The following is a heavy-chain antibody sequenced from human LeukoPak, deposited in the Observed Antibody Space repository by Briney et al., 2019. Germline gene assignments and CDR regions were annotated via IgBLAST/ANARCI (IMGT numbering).Heavy chain of an antibody. CDR2: ISGSGGST. V-gene: IGHV3-23*01. D-gene: IGHD4-17*01. J-gene: IGHJ5*02. Sequence: PGGSLRLSCAASGFTFSSYAMHWVRQAPGKGLEWVSGISGSGGSTYYADSAKGRFTISRDKSKNTLYLQMNSLRAEDTAIYYCAKLATVTTWYWFDPWGQGTLVTVSS. CDR1: GFTFSSYA. CDR3: AKLATVTTWYWFDP.